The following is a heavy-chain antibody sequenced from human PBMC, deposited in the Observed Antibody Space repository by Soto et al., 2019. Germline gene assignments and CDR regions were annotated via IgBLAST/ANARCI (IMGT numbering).Heavy chain of an antibody. D-gene: IGHD4-17*01. CDR1: GYIFTNYD. J-gene: IGHJ5*02. CDR3: ARGIKYGVYSRWFDP. CDR2: INPNSGNT. Sequence: QVQLVQSGAEVKKPGASVKVSCKASGYIFTNYDXXXXXXXXXXXXXXLGWINPNSGNTGYVQKFQGRVTMTRNTSIXXXXMELSSXXXXXXXXXXCARGIKYGVYSRWFDPWGQGTLVTVSS. V-gene: IGHV1-8*01.